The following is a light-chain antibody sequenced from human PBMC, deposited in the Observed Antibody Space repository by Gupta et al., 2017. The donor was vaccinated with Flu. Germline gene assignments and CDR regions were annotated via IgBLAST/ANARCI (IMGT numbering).Light chain of an antibody. CDR2: DVS. CDR3: MRGKHPWT. Sequence: PDTFGKPADISCRSSQSLVYKDGNTYLNWLQQRPGQSPRRLIYDVSKRDSGVPDRFSGSGAGTDFTLKSSRVEDEDVGIYYGMRGKHPWTFGQGTRLEI. V-gene: IGKV2-30*01. CDR1: QSLVYKDGNTY. J-gene: IGKJ2*02.